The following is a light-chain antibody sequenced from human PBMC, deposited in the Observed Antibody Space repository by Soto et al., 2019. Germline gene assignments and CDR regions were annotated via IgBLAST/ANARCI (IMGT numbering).Light chain of an antibody. CDR3: QERSNWPVN. J-gene: IGKJ5*01. CDR2: DTS. CDR1: QSVSSY. V-gene: IGKV3-11*01. Sequence: EIVLTQSPATLSLSPGERATLSCRASQSVSSYLAWYQQKPGQAPMLLIYDTSNRATGIPARFSGSGSGTDFTLTISSLQPEAFAVDYCQERSNWPVNFGQGTRLEIK.